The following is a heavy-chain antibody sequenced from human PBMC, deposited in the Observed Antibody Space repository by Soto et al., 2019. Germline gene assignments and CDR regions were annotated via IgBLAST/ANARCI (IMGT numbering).Heavy chain of an antibody. V-gene: IGHV4-34*01. CDR1: GGFFSAYH. CDR2: INHSGST. Sequence: PSGTLSPTLAFYGGFFSAYHWSRIRQPPGKGLEWIGEINHSGSTNYNPSLKSRVTISVDTSKNQFSLKLSSVTAADTAVYYCARDRYSSSSGSFDYWGQRTLVTVSS. CDR3: ARDRYSSSSGSFDY. D-gene: IGHD6-6*01. J-gene: IGHJ4*02.